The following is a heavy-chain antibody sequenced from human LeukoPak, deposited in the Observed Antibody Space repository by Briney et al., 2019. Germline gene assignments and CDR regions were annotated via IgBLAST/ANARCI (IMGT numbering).Heavy chain of an antibody. D-gene: IGHD2-15*01. CDR1: GGSISSYY. J-gene: IGHJ4*02. V-gene: IGHV4-59*01. CDR3: ARGYWRAEFDY. CDR2: IYYSGST. Sequence: SETLSLTCTVSGGSISSYYWSWIWRPPGKGLEWIGYIYYSGSTNYNPSLKSRVTISVDTSKNQFSLKLSSVTAADTAVYYCARGYWRAEFDYWGQGTLVTVSS.